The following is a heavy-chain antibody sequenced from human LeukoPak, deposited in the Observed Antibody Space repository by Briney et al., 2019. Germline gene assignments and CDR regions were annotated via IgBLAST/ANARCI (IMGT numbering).Heavy chain of an antibody. J-gene: IGHJ4*02. CDR2: ISASGGST. CDR1: GFTFSSSA. D-gene: IGHD1-26*01. Sequence: GGSLRLSCAASGFTFSSSAMSWVRQVPGKGLEWVSGISASGGSTSYADSVRGRFTISRDNSKNTLYVQMNSLRDEDTAVCYCAKDQRWESPHYLDSWGQGTLVIVSS. V-gene: IGHV3-23*01. CDR3: AKDQRWESPHYLDS.